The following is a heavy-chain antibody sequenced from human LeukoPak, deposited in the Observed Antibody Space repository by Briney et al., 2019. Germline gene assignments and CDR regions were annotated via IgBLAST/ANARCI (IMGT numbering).Heavy chain of an antibody. CDR3: AKMTAPAY. CDR2: ISNDGTTT. Sequence: GGSLRVSCAASGFTFSSYWMHWVRQAPGKGLVWVSRISNDGTTTTYADSVKGRFTISRDNAKNTLYLQMNSLRVEDTAIYYCAKMTAPAYWGQGTLVTVSS. J-gene: IGHJ4*02. CDR1: GFTFSSYW. D-gene: IGHD5-18*01. V-gene: IGHV3-74*01.